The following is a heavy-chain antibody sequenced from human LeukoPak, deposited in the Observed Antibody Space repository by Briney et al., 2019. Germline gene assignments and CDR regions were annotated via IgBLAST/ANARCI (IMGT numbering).Heavy chain of an antibody. CDR2: IYYSGST. V-gene: IGHV4-61*01. CDR3: ARVLGTGLARSFDY. J-gene: IGHJ4*02. Sequence: SETLSLTCTVSGGSISSSSYYWSWIRQPPGKGLEWIGYIYYSGSTNYNPSLKSRVTISVDTSKNQFSLKLSSVTAADTAVYYCARVLGTGLARSFDYWGQGTLVTVSS. CDR1: GGSISSSSYY. D-gene: IGHD1-14*01.